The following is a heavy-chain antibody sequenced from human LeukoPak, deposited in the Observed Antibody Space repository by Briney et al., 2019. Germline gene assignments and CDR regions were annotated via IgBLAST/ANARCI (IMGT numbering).Heavy chain of an antibody. Sequence: SETLSLTCSVSGYSISSGYYWDWIRQPPGKGLEWIGHIYYSGNTIYNPSLKSRVTISIDTSKNQFSLKLSSVTTADTAVYYCAGEDYFDTSGYASWRFDIWGQGTMVTVSS. V-gene: IGHV4-38-2*02. CDR1: GYSISSGYY. D-gene: IGHD3-22*01. CDR2: IYYSGNT. J-gene: IGHJ3*02. CDR3: AGEDYFDTSGYASWRFDI.